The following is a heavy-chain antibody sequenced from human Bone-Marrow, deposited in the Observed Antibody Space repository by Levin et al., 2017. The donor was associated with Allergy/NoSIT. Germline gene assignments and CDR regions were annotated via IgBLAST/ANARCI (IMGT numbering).Heavy chain of an antibody. Sequence: GESLKISCAASGFTFSNAWMNWVRQAPGKGLEWVGRIKSKTDGGTTDYAAPVKGRFTISRDDSKNTLYLQMNSLKTEDTAVYYCTTDPRPYDSSGYYYDYWGQGTLVTVSS. CDR2: IKSKTDGGTT. CDR3: TTDPRPYDSSGYYYDY. CDR1: GFTFSNAW. V-gene: IGHV3-15*07. D-gene: IGHD3-22*01. J-gene: IGHJ4*02.